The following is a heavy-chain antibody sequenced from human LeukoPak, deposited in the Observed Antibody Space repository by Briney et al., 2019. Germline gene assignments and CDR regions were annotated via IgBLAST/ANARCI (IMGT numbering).Heavy chain of an antibody. D-gene: IGHD3-16*02. V-gene: IGHV3-21*01. J-gene: IGHJ6*03. CDR3: ARVIAFRGYMDV. Sequence: PGGSLRLSCAASGFTFSSYNMNWVRQAPGKGLEWVSSISSSSSYIYYADSVKGRFTISRDNAKNSLYLQMNSLRAEDTAVYYCARVIAFRGYMDVCGKGTTVTVSS. CDR1: GFTFSSYN. CDR2: ISSSSSYI.